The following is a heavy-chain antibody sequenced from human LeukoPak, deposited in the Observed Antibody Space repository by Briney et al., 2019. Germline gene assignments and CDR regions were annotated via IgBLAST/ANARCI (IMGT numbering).Heavy chain of an antibody. Sequence: SETLSLTCTVSGGSISSSSYYWVWIRQPPGKGLEWIGSIYYSGSTYYNPSLQSRVTISVDTSKNQFSLKLSSMTAADTAVYYCARDPPSFGGVVVTLQNDYWGQGTLVTVSS. D-gene: IGHD2-21*02. CDR1: GGSISSSSYY. V-gene: IGHV4-39*07. CDR3: ARDPPSFGGVVVTLQNDY. J-gene: IGHJ4*02. CDR2: IYYSGST.